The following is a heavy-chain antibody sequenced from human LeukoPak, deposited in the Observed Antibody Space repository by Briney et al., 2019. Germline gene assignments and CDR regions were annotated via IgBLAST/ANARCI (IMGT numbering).Heavy chain of an antibody. J-gene: IGHJ6*02. V-gene: IGHV1-46*01. CDR2: INPSGGST. D-gene: IGHD3-10*01. CDR1: GYTFTSYY. CDR3: ARAFYYGSGSYYDVADYYYYGMDV. Sequence: ASVKVSCKASGYTFTSYYMHWVRQAPGQGLEWMGIINPSGGSTSYAQKFQGRVTMTRDTSTSTVYMELSSLRSEDTAVYYCARAFYYGSGSYYDVADYYYYGMDVWGQGTTVTVSS.